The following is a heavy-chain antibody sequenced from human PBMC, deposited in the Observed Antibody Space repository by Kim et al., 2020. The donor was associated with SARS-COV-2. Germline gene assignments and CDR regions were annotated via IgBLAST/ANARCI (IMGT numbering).Heavy chain of an antibody. J-gene: IGHJ6*02. CDR1: GFTFDDYA. CDR2: ISWNSGSI. V-gene: IGHV3-9*01. Sequence: GGSLRLSCAASGFTFDDYAMHWVRQATGKSLEWVSGISWNSGSIGYADSVKGRFTNSRDNAKNSLYLQMNSLRAEDTALYYCANQWFGDLLGGMDVWGQGTTVTVS. CDR3: ANQWFGDLLGGMDV. D-gene: IGHD3-10*01.